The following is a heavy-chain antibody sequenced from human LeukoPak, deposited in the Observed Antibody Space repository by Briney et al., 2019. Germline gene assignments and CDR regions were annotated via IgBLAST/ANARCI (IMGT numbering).Heavy chain of an antibody. CDR3: ARDNHDYGDFFYYYYGMDV. CDR2: IYSNGNT. CDR1: GDSISNHY. J-gene: IGHJ6*02. V-gene: IGHV4-59*11. D-gene: IGHD4-17*01. Sequence: SETLSLTCTVSGDSISNHYWSWIRQPPGKELEWIGYIYSNGNTNYNPSLKSRVTISVDKSKNQFSLKLSSVTAADTAVYYCARDNHDYGDFFYYYYGMDVWGQGTTVTVSS.